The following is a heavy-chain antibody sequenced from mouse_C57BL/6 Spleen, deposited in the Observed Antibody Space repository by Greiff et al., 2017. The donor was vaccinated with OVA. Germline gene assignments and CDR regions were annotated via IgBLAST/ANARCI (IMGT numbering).Heavy chain of an antibody. Sequence: EVKLMESGPGLVKPSQSLSLTCSVTGYSITSGYYWNWIRQFPGNKLEWMGYISYDGSNNYNPSLKNRISITRDTSKNQFFLKLNSVTTEDTATYYCARDLRYYAMDYWGQGTSVTVSS. J-gene: IGHJ4*01. CDR1: GYSITSGYY. CDR3: ARDLRYYAMDY. V-gene: IGHV3-6*01. CDR2: ISYDGSN. D-gene: IGHD2-12*01.